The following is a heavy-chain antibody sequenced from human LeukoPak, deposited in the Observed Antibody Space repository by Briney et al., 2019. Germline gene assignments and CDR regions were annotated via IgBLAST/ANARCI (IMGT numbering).Heavy chain of an antibody. V-gene: IGHV3-23*01. Sequence: GESLRLSCAASGFTFSSYAMTWVRQAPGKGREWVSGISGGNGATYYADSVKGRFTISTDNSKNTLYLQMNSLRVEDTAVYYCAKSYYYGSGSPSLDYWGQGTLVTVSS. CDR2: ISGGNGAT. J-gene: IGHJ4*02. D-gene: IGHD3-10*01. CDR3: AKSYYYGSGSPSLDY. CDR1: GFTFSSYA.